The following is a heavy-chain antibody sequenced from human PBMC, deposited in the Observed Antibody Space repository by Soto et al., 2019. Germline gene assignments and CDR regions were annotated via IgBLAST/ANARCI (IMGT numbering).Heavy chain of an antibody. CDR3: ARDKGYSSGLTGFDP. V-gene: IGHV1-3*01. Sequence: ASVKVSCKASGYAFTSYLMHWVRQAPGQRLEWMGWINAGNGNTRYSQTLQGRVTITRDTSATTVYMELSSLTSDDTAVYYCARDKGYSSGLTGFDPWGQGTLVTVSS. D-gene: IGHD2-15*01. CDR1: GYAFTSYL. J-gene: IGHJ5*02. CDR2: INAGNGNT.